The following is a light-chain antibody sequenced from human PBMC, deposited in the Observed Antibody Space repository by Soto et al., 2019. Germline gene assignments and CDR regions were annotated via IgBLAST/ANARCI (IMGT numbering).Light chain of an antibody. CDR2: GAS. Sequence: ETVITQSPATLSVSPGERATLSCRASQSVNSNLAWYQQKLGQAPRVLIYGASTRATGIPDRFSGSGSGTEFILTISSLQSEDFAVYYCQEYNTWPWTLGQGTKVDIK. J-gene: IGKJ1*01. V-gene: IGKV3-15*01. CDR3: QEYNTWPWT. CDR1: QSVNSN.